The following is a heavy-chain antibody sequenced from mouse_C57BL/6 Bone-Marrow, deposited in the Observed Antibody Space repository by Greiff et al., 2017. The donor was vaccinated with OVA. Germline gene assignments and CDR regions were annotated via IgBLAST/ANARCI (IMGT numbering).Heavy chain of an antibody. J-gene: IGHJ1*03. D-gene: IGHD1-1*01. V-gene: IGHV1-9*01. CDR2: ILPGSGST. CDR3: ARGLIYYYGSYWYFDV. CDR1: GYTFTGYW. Sequence: QVQLQQSGAELMKPGASVKLSCKATGYTFTGYWIEWVKQRPGHGLEWIGEILPGSGSTNYNEKFKGKATFTADTSSNTAYMQLSSLTTEDSAIYYCARGLIYYYGSYWYFDVWGTGTTVTVSS.